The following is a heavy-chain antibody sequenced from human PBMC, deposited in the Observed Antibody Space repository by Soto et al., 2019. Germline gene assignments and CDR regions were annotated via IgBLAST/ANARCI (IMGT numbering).Heavy chain of an antibody. D-gene: IGHD3-3*02. V-gene: IGHV4-39*01. CDR2: IYYSGST. J-gene: IGHJ5*02. CDR3: ARHFSADRNWFDP. CDR1: GGSISSSSYY. Sequence: SETLSLTCTVSGGSISSSSYYWGWIRQPPGKGLEWIGSIYYSGSTYYNPSLKSRATISVDTSKNQFSLKLSSVTAADTAVYYCARHFSADRNWFDPWGQGTLVTVSS.